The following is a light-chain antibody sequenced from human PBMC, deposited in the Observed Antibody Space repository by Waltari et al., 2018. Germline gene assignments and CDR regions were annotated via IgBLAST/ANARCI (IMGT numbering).Light chain of an antibody. CDR1: SSAVGGLNY. Sequence: QSALTQPPSASGSPGQSATISCTGTSSAVGGLNYSSWYQQYPGQAPKVMIYEVSKRPSGVPDRFSGSKSGNTASLTVSGVQAEDEADYYCSSYGGSNNLVFGGGTKLTVL. V-gene: IGLV2-8*01. CDR2: EVS. J-gene: IGLJ3*02. CDR3: SSYGGSNNLV.